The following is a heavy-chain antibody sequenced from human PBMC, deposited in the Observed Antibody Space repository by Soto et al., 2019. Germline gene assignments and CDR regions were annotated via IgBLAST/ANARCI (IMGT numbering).Heavy chain of an antibody. CDR1: GGSISSGDYY. CDR3: SRNGYGYTFYDY. D-gene: IGHD5-18*01. Sequence: TLSLTCTVSGGSISSGDYYWSWIRQPPGKGLEWIGYVYYSGSTYYNPSLKSRVTISVDTSKNQFSLKLSSVTAADTAVYYCSRNGYGYTFYDYCGQGTLGPVSS. J-gene: IGHJ4*02. V-gene: IGHV4-30-4*01. CDR2: VYYSGST.